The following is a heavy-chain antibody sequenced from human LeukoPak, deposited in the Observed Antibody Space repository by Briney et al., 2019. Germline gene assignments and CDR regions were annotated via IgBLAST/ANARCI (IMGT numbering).Heavy chain of an antibody. CDR3: AKDRLVRGPIPVDY. D-gene: IGHD3-10*01. V-gene: IGHV3-23*01. Sequence: GGSLRLSCAASGFTFSSYGMSWVRQAPGKGLEWVSAISGSGGSTYYADSVKGRFTISRDNSKNTLYLQMNSLRAEDTAVYYCAKDRLVRGPIPVDYWGQATLVTVSS. CDR2: ISGSGGST. J-gene: IGHJ4*02. CDR1: GFTFSSYG.